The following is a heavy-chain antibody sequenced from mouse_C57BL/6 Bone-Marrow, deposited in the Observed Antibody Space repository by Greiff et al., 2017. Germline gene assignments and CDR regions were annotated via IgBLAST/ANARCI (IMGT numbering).Heavy chain of an antibody. Sequence: EVQLQQSGGGLVKPGGSLKLSCAASGFTFSSYAMSWVRQTPEKRLEWVATISDGGSYTYYPDNVKGRFTISRDNAKNNLYLQRSHLKSEDTAMYYCARDLYGSSYQFAYWGQGTLVTVSA. D-gene: IGHD1-1*01. J-gene: IGHJ3*01. CDR3: ARDLYGSSYQFAY. CDR2: ISDGGSYT. V-gene: IGHV5-4*01. CDR1: GFTFSSYA.